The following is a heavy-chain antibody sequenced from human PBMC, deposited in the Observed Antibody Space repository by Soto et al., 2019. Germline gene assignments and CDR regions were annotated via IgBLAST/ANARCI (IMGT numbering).Heavy chain of an antibody. CDR3: ARDQVHGSGSCNT. D-gene: IGHD3-10*01. V-gene: IGHV3-74*01. CDR2: IIGDGSGA. Sequence: EVQLVESGGGLVQPGGSLRLSCAASGITFSNYWMHWVRQAPGKGLEWVSRIIGDGSGANYADSVKGRFTISRDNAKNTLYLQMNSLRAEDTAVYYCARDQVHGSGSCNTWGQGTMVTVSS. J-gene: IGHJ3*01. CDR1: GITFSNYW.